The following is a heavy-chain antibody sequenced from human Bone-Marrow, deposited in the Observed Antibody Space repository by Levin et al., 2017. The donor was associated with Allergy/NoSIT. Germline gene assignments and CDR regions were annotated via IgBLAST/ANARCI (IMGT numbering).Heavy chain of an antibody. J-gene: IGHJ4*02. V-gene: IGHV1-18*01. Sequence: GASVKVSCKASGYRFTSYGVSWVRQAPGQGPEWVGWITINNGETNYAQKFQGRVTMTTDTSTNTAYMELRSLRSDNTALYYCVRDYAYIVDHWGQGTLVTVSS. CDR1: GYRFTSYG. D-gene: IGHD3-16*01. CDR3: VRDYAYIVDH. CDR2: ITINNGET.